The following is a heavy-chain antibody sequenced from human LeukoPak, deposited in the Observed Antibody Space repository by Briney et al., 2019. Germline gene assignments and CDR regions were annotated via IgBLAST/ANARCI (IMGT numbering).Heavy chain of an antibody. V-gene: IGHV4-31*03. CDR2: IYYSGST. CDR1: GGSISSGGYY. D-gene: IGHD6-19*01. J-gene: IGHJ4*02. Sequence: SETLSLTRTVSGGSISSGGYYWSWIRQHPGKGLEWIRYIYYSGSTYYNPSLKSRITISVDTSKSQFSLKLSSVTAADTAVYYCERGIPVAGIPLDYWGQGILVSVSS. CDR3: ERGIPVAGIPLDY.